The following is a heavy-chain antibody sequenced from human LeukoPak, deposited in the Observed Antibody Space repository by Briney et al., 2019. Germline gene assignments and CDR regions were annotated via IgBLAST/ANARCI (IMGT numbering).Heavy chain of an antibody. V-gene: IGHV3-15*07. J-gene: IGHJ4*02. CDR1: GFTFTNAW. Sequence: GGSLRLSCAASGFTFTNAWVHWVRQARGRGVEWVGCIKTKSEGGTIDYAAPVRGRFTISRDDSQNTLYLQMNSLKTEDTALYYCSTGQGGDILTGCWGQATLVTVSS. CDR2: IKTKSEGGTI. CDR3: STGQGGDILTGC. D-gene: IGHD3-9*01.